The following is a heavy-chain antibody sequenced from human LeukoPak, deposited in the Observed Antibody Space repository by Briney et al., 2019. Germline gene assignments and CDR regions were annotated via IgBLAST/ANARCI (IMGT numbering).Heavy chain of an antibody. CDR3: ARDFSARTYYYDSSGYPDY. V-gene: IGHV3-30*04. CDR2: ISYDGSNK. CDR1: GFTFSSYA. D-gene: IGHD3-22*01. Sequence: GGSLRLSCAASGFTFSSYAMHWVRQAPGKGLEWVAVISYDGSNKYYADSVKGRFTISRDNSKNTLYLQMNSLRAEDTAVYYCARDFSARTYYYDSSGYPDYWGQGTLVTVSS. J-gene: IGHJ4*02.